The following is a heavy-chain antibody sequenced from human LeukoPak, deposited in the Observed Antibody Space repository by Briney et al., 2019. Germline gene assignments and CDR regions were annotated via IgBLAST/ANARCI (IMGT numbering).Heavy chain of an antibody. CDR1: GFTFSSYA. J-gene: IGHJ4*02. CDR3: AKLLATYYYDSSGYYPAY. D-gene: IGHD3-22*01. CDR2: ISGSGGST. Sequence: GGSLRFSCAASGFTFSSYAMSWVRQAPGKGLECVSAISGSGGSTYYADSVKGRFTISRDNSKNTLYLQMNSLRAEDTAVYYCAKLLATYYYDSSGYYPAYWGQGTLVTVSS. V-gene: IGHV3-23*01.